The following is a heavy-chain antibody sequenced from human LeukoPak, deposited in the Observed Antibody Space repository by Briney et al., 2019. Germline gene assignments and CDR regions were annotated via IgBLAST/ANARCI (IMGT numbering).Heavy chain of an antibody. CDR3: ARVDYGDYEAY. J-gene: IGHJ4*02. CDR2: INSDGSST. V-gene: IGHV3-74*01. CDR1: GFTFSSYW. Sequence: GGSLRLSCAASGFTFSSYWMHWVRQAPGKGLVWVSRINSDGSSTSYADSVKGRFTISRDNAKNTLYLQMNSLRAEDRAVYYCARVDYGDYEAYWGQGTLVTVSS. D-gene: IGHD4-17*01.